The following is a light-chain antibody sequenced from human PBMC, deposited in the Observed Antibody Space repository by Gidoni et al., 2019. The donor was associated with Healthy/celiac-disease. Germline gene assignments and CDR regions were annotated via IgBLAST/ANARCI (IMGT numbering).Light chain of an antibody. CDR3: MQSIQFPYT. CDR1: QSLLHSDGKTY. V-gene: IGKV2D-29*01. Sequence: DIVMTQTPLSLSVTPGQSASISCKFSQSLLHSDGKTYLYWYLQRPGRPPQHLIYEVFNRFSGVPDRFRASGSGTDFTLKISRVEAEDVGVYYCMQSIQFPYTFXXXTKLEIK. CDR2: EVF. J-gene: IGKJ2*01.